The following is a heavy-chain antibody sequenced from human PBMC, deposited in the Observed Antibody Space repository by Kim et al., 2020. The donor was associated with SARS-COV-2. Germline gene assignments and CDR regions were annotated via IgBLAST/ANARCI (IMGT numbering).Heavy chain of an antibody. CDR3: AKEGRSFTPGY. D-gene: IGHD6-19*01. CDR1: GFTFSSSD. V-gene: IGHV3-23*01. J-gene: IGHJ4*02. CDR2: ISGSGGST. Sequence: GGSLRLSCAVSGFTFSSSDMSWVRQAPGKGLEWISGISGSGGSTDYADSVKGRFTVSRDNSKNTLYLQMNSLRADDTAIYYCAKEGRSFTPGYWAQGTL.